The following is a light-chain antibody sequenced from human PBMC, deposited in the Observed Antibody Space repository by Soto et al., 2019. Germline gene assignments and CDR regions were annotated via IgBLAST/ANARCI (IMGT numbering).Light chain of an antibody. Sequence: DIQMTQSPSTLSASVGDRVTITCRASQSISSWLAWYQQKPGTAPKLLIYKASSLQSGVPSRFSGSGYGTEFTLTISSLQPDDFATYYCQQYSSYPYTFGQGTKLEIK. CDR1: QSISSW. J-gene: IGKJ2*01. CDR3: QQYSSYPYT. V-gene: IGKV1-5*03. CDR2: KAS.